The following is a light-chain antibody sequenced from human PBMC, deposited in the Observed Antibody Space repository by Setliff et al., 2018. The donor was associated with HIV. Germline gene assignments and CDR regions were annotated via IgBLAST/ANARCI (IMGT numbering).Light chain of an antibody. Sequence: NFMLTQPHSVSESPGKTVTISCTRSSGSIASNYLQWYQQRPGSSPTTVIYEDNQRPSGVPDRFSGSIDSSSNSASLTISGLKTEDEADYYCQSYDSSNYVFGTGTKVTVL. J-gene: IGLJ1*01. CDR3: QSYDSSNYV. V-gene: IGLV6-57*01. CDR1: SGSIASNY. CDR2: EDN.